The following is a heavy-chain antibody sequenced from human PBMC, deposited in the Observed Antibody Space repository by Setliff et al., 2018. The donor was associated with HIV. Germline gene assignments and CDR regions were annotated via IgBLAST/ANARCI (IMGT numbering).Heavy chain of an antibody. CDR1: GVSINSNRYY. J-gene: IGHJ4*02. CDR2: IFYSGTT. CDR3: ARTLYDDYAFDY. V-gene: IGHV4-39*07. Sequence: PSETLSLTCTVSGVSINSNRYYWGWIRQPPGKGLEWIGSIFYSGTTHYNASLQSRVTMSEDTSRNQFSLSLKSVTAADTAVYYCARTLYDDYAFDYWGQGALVTVSS. D-gene: IGHD4-17*01.